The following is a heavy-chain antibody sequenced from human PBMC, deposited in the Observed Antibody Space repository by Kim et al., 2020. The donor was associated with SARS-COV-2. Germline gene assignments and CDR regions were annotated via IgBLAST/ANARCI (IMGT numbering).Heavy chain of an antibody. D-gene: IGHD4-17*01. V-gene: IGHV3-21*01. CDR2: YI. J-gene: IGHJ5*02. Sequence: YIYYADSVKGRFTISRDNAKNSLYLQMNSLRAEDTAVYYCARLREGWFDPWGQGTLVTVSS. CDR3: ARLREGWFDP.